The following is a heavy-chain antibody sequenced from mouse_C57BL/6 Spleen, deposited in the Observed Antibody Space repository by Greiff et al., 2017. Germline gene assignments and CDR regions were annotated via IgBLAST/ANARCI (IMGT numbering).Heavy chain of an antibody. CDR1: GYTFTDYN. CDR2: INPNNGGT. Sequence: VQLQQPGPELVKPGASVKIPCKASGYTFTDYNMDWVKQSHGQSLEWIGDINPNNGGTIYNQKFKGKATLTVDKSSSTAYMELRSLTSEDTAVYYCARTYVDSNYGYCDYWGQGTTLTVSS. D-gene: IGHD2-5*01. CDR3: ARTYVDSNYGYCDY. J-gene: IGHJ2*01. V-gene: IGHV1-18*01.